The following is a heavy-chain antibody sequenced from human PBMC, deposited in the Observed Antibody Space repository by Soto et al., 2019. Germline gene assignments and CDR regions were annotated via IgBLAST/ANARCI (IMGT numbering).Heavy chain of an antibody. Sequence: PSDTLSLTCAVYGGSFSVYYWSWIRQPPGKGLEWIGEINHSGSTNYNPSLKSRVTISVDTSKNQFSLKLSSVTAADTAVYYCASAPYYDFWSGYDAQRYYYMDVWGKGTTVTVSS. D-gene: IGHD3-3*01. CDR1: GGSFSVYY. CDR3: ASAPYYDFWSGYDAQRYYYMDV. V-gene: IGHV4-34*01. CDR2: INHSGST. J-gene: IGHJ6*03.